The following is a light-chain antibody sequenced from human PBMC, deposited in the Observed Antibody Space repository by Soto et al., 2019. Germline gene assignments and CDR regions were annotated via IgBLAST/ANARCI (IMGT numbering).Light chain of an antibody. Sequence: QSVLTQPASVSGSPGQSITISCTGTSSDVGGYNYVSWYQQHPGKAPKLMIYDVSKRPSGVSNRFSGSKSGNTASLTISGLQAEDEADYYCCSYAGSSTFGVFGGGTKLTVL. CDR3: CSYAGSSTFGV. CDR2: DVS. V-gene: IGLV2-23*02. J-gene: IGLJ2*01. CDR1: SSDVGGYNY.